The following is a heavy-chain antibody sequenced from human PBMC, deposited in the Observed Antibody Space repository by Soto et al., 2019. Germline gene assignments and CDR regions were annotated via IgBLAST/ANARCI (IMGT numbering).Heavy chain of an antibody. J-gene: IGHJ6*02. Sequence: KPWGSLRLSCVGSGFTFSTYSINWVRQAPGKGLEWVSSISSRSDIYYADSVKGRFTISRDNAKNSVSLQMNSLRAEDTAVYYCAREYTAWTVAYGLEVWGQETTVSVSS. D-gene: IGHD1-1*01. CDR3: AREYTAWTVAYGLEV. V-gene: IGHV3-21*01. CDR1: GFTFSTYS. CDR2: ISSRSDI.